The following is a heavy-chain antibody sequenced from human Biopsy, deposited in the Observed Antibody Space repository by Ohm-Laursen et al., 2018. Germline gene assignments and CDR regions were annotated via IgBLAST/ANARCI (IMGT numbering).Heavy chain of an antibody. J-gene: IGHJ4*02. Sequence: GASVKVSCKASGYTFTNYDINWVRQAPGQGPEWMGWVNPNSGNTGYAQKFQGRVAMTRSTSISTAYMELSSLTYEDTAVYYCAREPFGQQLGPFDYWGQGALVIVSS. V-gene: IGHV1-8*01. D-gene: IGHD6-13*01. CDR3: AREPFGQQLGPFDY. CDR2: VNPNSGNT. CDR1: GYTFTNYD.